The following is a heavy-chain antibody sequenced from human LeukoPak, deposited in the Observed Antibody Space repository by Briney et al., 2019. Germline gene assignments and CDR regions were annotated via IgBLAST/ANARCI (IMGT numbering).Heavy chain of an antibody. Sequence: PGGSLGLSCAASGFTFSSYAMHSVRQAPGKGLEWVAVISYDGSNKYYADSVKGRFTISRDNAKNSLYLQMNSLRDEDTAVYYCARVEDILTGYYPDYWGQGTLVTVSS. J-gene: IGHJ4*02. CDR2: ISYDGSNK. V-gene: IGHV3-30-3*01. CDR1: GFTFSSYA. D-gene: IGHD3-9*01. CDR3: ARVEDILTGYYPDY.